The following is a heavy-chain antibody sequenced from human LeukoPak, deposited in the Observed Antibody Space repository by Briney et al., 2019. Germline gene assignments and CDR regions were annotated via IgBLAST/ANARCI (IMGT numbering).Heavy chain of an antibody. CDR3: ASFSGYYYYFDY. Sequence: GGSLRPSCAASGITLSGYWMSWVRQAPGMGLEWVASIKQDGSDKYYVDSVKGRFTISRDNVKNSLYLQMSSLRAEDTAVYYCASFSGYYYYFDYWGQGTLVTVSS. CDR1: GITLSGYW. D-gene: IGHD3-22*01. CDR2: IKQDGSDK. V-gene: IGHV3-7*01. J-gene: IGHJ4*02.